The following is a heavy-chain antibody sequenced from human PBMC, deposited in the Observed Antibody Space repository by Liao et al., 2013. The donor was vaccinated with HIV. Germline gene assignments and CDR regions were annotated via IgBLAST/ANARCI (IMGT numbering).Heavy chain of an antibody. CDR3: ARDFQRVWRYSSSWTEYYMDV. D-gene: IGHD6-13*01. CDR2: IYTSGST. Sequence: QVQLQESGPGLVKPSETLSLTCTVSGGSISSYYWSWIRQPAGKGLEWIGRIYTSGSTNYNPSLKSRVTMSVDTSKNQFSLKLSSVTAADTAVYYCARDFQRVWRYSSSWTEYYMDVWGKGTTVTGLL. V-gene: IGHV4-4*07. J-gene: IGHJ6*03. CDR1: GGSISSYY.